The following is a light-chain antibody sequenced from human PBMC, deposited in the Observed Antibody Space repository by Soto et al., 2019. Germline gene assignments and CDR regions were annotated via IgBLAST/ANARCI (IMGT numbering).Light chain of an antibody. CDR3: QQHGQWPIT. V-gene: IGKV3D-15*01. CDR1: QSVNSN. Sequence: IVMTQSPATLSVSPGERATLSCRASQSVNSNYLAWYQQKPGQAPRLLIYGISKRATDIPDRFSGSGSGTEFTLTISSLQPEDFATYYCQQHGQWPITFGQGTKVDIK. J-gene: IGKJ1*01. CDR2: GIS.